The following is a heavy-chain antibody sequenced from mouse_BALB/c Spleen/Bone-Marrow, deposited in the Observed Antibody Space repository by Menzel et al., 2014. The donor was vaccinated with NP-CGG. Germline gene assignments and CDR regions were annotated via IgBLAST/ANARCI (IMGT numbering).Heavy chain of an antibody. V-gene: IGHV1-69*02. CDR3: ARALGDGYYYAMDY. CDR1: GYTFTSYW. D-gene: IGHD2-3*01. Sequence: VKLVESGAELVKPGAPVKLSCKASGYTFTSYWMNWVKQRPGRGLEWIGRIDPSDSETHYNQKFKDKATLTVDKSSSTAYIQGSSLTSEDSAVYHCARALGDGYYYAMDYWGQGTSVTVSS. CDR2: IDPSDSET. J-gene: IGHJ4*01.